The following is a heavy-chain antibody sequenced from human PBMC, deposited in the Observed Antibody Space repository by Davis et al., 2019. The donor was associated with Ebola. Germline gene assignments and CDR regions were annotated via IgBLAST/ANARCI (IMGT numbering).Heavy chain of an antibody. V-gene: IGHV4-59*01. J-gene: IGHJ5*02. CDR2: IYYSGST. CDR1: GGSISSYY. Sequence: GSLRLSCTVSGGSISSYYWSWIRQPPGKGLEWIGYIYYSGSTNYNPSLKSRVTISVDTSKNQFSLKLSSVTAADTAVYFCARHKGGSDWSNWFDPWGQGTLVTVSS. CDR3: ARHKGGSDWSNWFDP. D-gene: IGHD6-19*01.